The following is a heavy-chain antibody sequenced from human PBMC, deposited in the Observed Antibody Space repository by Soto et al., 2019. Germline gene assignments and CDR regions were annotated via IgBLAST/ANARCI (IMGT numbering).Heavy chain of an antibody. CDR3: ARGYGDYLQY. CDR2: INHSGST. D-gene: IGHD4-17*01. V-gene: IGHV4-34*01. Sequence: SETLSHTCAVYGGSFSGYYWSLIRQPPGKGLEWIGEINHSGSTNYNPSLKSRVTISVDTSKNQFSLKLSSVTAADTAVYYCARGYGDYLQYWGQGTLVTVSS. CDR1: GGSFSGYY. J-gene: IGHJ4*02.